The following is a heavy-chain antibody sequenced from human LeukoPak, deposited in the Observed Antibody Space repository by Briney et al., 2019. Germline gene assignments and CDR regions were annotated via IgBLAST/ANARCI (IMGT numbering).Heavy chain of an antibody. J-gene: IGHJ5*02. Sequence: TANASRKASGVTFSSYAISWVRQSPGQGLEWMGGILPTFGTATYAQKFQGRVTITTDESTSTAYMELSSLRSEDTAVYYCARDGGRFDPWGQGPLVTVSS. CDR3: ARDGGRFDP. CDR2: ILPTFGTA. CDR1: GVTFSSYA. D-gene: IGHD2-15*01. V-gene: IGHV1-69*05.